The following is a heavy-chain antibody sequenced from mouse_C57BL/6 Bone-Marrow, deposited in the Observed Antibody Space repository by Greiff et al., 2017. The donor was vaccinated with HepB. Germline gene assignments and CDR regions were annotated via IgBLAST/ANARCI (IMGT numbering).Heavy chain of an antibody. CDR1: GYTFTSYW. V-gene: IGHV1-69*01. J-gene: IGHJ3*01. D-gene: IGHD3-1*01. CDR3: ARSGPAWFAY. CDR2: IDPSDSYT. Sequence: VKLMESGAELVMPGASVKLSCKASGYTFTSYWMHWVKQRPGQGLEWIGEIDPSDSYTNYNQKFKGKSTLTVDKSSSTAYMQLSSLTSEDSAVYYCARSGPAWFAYWGQGTLVTVSA.